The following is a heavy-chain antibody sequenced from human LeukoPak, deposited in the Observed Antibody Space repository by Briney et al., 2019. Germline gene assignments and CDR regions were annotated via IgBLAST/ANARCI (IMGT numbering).Heavy chain of an antibody. J-gene: IGHJ6*02. CDR1: GYTFTGYY. CDR2: INPNSGGT. Sequence: ASVKVSCKASGYTFTGYYIHWVRQAPGQGLEWMGWINPNSGGTNYAQKFQGRVTMTRDTSISTAYMELSRLRSDDTAVYYCARVPPSELEWLSYYGMDVWGQGTTVTVSS. CDR3: ARVPPSELEWLSYYGMDV. D-gene: IGHD3-3*01. V-gene: IGHV1-2*02.